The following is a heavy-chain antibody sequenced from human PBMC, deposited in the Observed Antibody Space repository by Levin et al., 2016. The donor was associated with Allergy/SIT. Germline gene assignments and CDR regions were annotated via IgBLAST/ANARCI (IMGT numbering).Heavy chain of an antibody. J-gene: IGHJ4*02. Sequence: SETLFLTCVISGDSVSNNSAAWNWIRQSPSRGLEWLGRTYYRSKWYNDYAASVKSRMTINSDTSKNQFSLQLKSVTPEDTAVYYCARSPGVFGYIHYWGQGTLVTVSS. CDR3: ARSPGVFGYIHY. D-gene: IGHD5/OR15-5a*01. CDR2: TYYRSKWYN. V-gene: IGHV6-1*01. CDR1: GDSVSNNSAA.